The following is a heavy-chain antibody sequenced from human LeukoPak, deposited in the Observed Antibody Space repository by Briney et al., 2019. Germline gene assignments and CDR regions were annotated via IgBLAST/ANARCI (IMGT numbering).Heavy chain of an antibody. V-gene: IGHV3-23*01. CDR3: ARTLPDYANDY. CDR2: ITGSGDST. J-gene: IGHJ4*02. CDR1: GFTFSTYA. Sequence: GGSLRLSCAASGFTFSTYAMSWVRQAPGRGLEWVSTITGSGDSTYYADSVKGRFTISRDNSKNSLYLQMDSLRAEDTAVYYCARTLPDYANDYWGQGTLVTVSS. D-gene: IGHD4-17*01.